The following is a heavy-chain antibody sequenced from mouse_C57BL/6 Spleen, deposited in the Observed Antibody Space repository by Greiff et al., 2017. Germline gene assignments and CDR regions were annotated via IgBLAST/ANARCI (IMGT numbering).Heavy chain of an antibody. J-gene: IGHJ4*01. CDR3: ARTIYGSSHMDY. V-gene: IGHV1-80*01. CDR2: IYPGDGDT. Sequence: QVQLKESGAELVKPGASVKISCKASGYAFSSYWMNWVKQRPGKGLEWIGQIYPGDGDTNYNGKFKGKATLTAYKSSSTAYMQLSSLTSEDSAVYFCARTIYGSSHMDYWGQGTSVTVSS. CDR1: GYAFSSYW. D-gene: IGHD1-1*01.